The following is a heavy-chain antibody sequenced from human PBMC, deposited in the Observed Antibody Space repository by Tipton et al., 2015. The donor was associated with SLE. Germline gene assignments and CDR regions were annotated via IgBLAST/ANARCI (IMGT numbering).Heavy chain of an antibody. CDR1: GGSISSYY. J-gene: IGHJ4*02. D-gene: IGHD2-21*01. Sequence: LRLSCTVSGGSISSYYWSWIRQPPGKGLEWIGYAFYSGTTDSNPSLKSRVTMSIDTSKNHFSLRLSSVTAADTAIYYCARHVPSYCGGDCAHFDDWGQGTLVTVSS. V-gene: IGHV4-59*08. CDR2: AFYSGTT. CDR3: ARHVPSYCGGDCAHFDD.